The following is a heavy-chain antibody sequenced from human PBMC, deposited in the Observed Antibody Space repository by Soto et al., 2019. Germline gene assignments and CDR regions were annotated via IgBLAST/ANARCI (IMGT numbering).Heavy chain of an antibody. J-gene: IGHJ4*02. V-gene: IGHV3-30-3*01. CDR3: ARGGPWGMIVVVITTYYFDY. CDR2: ISYDGSNK. Sequence: GGSLRLSCAASGFTFSSYAMHWVRQAPGKGLEWVAVISYDGSNKYYADSVKGRFTISRDNSKNTLYLQMNSLRAEDTAVYYCARGGPWGMIVVVITTYYFDYWGQGTLVTVSS. CDR1: GFTFSSYA. D-gene: IGHD3-22*01.